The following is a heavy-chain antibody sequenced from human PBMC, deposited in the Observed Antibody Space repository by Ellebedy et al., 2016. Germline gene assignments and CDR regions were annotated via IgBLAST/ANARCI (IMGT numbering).Heavy chain of an antibody. CDR1: GDSVSRDY. J-gene: IGHJ3*01. Sequence: SETLSLTCTVSGDSVSRDYWNWIRRPPGKGLEWIGYVFHTGPTNYNPSLKSRVTMSVDTSKSQFSLRLTSVTAADTAVYYCAKWNGGWYAFDVWGQGTMVTVSS. V-gene: IGHV4-59*02. CDR2: VFHTGPT. CDR3: AKWNGGWYAFDV. D-gene: IGHD1-1*01.